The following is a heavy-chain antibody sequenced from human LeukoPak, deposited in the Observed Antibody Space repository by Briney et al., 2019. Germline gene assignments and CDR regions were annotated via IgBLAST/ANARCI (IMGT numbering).Heavy chain of an antibody. V-gene: IGHV3-23*01. CDR1: GFTVSSNY. Sequence: GGSLRLSCAASGFTVSSNYMSWVRQAPGKGLEWVSGISGSGGGTYYADSVKGRFTISRDNSKSTLFLQVNGLRAEDTAVYYCAKSGAATGSRQYFQHWGQGTLVTVSS. CDR3: AKSGAATGSRQYFQH. CDR2: ISGSGGGT. D-gene: IGHD6-25*01. J-gene: IGHJ1*01.